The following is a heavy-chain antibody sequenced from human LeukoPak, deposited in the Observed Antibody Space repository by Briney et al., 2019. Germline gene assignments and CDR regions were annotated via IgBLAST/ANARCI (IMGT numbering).Heavy chain of an antibody. CDR1: GFTFSNYA. CDR2: ISYDGSNK. CDR3: TSWGDTTAEYFQR. V-gene: IGHV3-30*04. Sequence: GGSLRLSCAASGFTFSNYAMHWVRQAPGKGLEWVAVISYDGSNKYYADSVKGRFTISRDNAQNSMYLQMNSLRVEDTAAYYCTSWGDTTAEYFQRWGQGTLVTVSS. J-gene: IGHJ1*01. D-gene: IGHD2-21*02.